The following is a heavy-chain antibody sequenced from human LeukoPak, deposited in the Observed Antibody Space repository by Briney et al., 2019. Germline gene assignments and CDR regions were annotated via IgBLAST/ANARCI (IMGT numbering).Heavy chain of an antibody. CDR3: ARAWNFCSSTSCPTEAFDI. J-gene: IGHJ3*02. CDR1: GGSLSSYY. D-gene: IGHD2-2*01. Sequence: PSETLSLTCTVSGGSLSSYYWSWIRQPPGKGLEWIGYIYYSGSTNYNPSLKSRVTISLDTSKNQFSLKLSSVTAADTAVYYCARAWNFCSSTSCPTEAFDIWGQGTMVTVSS. CDR2: IYYSGST. V-gene: IGHV4-59*01.